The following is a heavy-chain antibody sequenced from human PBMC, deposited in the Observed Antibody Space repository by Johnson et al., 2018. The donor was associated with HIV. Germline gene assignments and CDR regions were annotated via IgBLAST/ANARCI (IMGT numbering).Heavy chain of an antibody. J-gene: IGHJ3*01. CDR2: ISWNSGSI. CDR3: ARAIAAAGSSLEDDA. Sequence: VQLVASGGGLVQPGRSLRLSCAASRFTFDDYAMHWVRQAPGKGLEWVSGISWNSGSIRYADSVKGRFTISRDNAKNSLYLQMNSLRAEDTALYYCARAIAAAGSSLEDDAWGQGTMVTVSS. CDR1: RFTFDDYA. D-gene: IGHD6-13*01. V-gene: IGHV3-9*01.